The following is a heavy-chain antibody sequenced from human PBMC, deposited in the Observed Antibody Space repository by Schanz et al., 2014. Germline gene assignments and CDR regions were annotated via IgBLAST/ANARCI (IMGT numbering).Heavy chain of an antibody. Sequence: EVQLVESGGGLVQPGGSLRLSCTASGFTFSSYSMNWVRQAPGKGLEWVSYVSRSTPDIYYADSVKGRFTISRDNSKNTLFLQMNSLRAEDTAVYYCVRDSFFAFDYWGQGTLVTVSS. V-gene: IGHV3-48*01. CDR3: VRDSFFAFDY. D-gene: IGHD3-3*01. J-gene: IGHJ4*02. CDR2: VSRSTPDI. CDR1: GFTFSSYS.